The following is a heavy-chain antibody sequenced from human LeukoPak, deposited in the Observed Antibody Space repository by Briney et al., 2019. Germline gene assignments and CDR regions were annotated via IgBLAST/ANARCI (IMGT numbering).Heavy chain of an antibody. Sequence: PGGSLRLSCAVSGFTFSSYSVNWVRQAPGKGLEWVSSISTRSSYIYYADSLKGRFTVSRDNAKNSVYLQMNSLRAEDTAVYYCARGYCTNGACYGLFGYWGQGTLVTVSS. CDR2: ISTRSSYI. V-gene: IGHV3-21*01. CDR1: GFTFSSYS. J-gene: IGHJ4*02. D-gene: IGHD2-8*01. CDR3: ARGYCTNGACYGLFGY.